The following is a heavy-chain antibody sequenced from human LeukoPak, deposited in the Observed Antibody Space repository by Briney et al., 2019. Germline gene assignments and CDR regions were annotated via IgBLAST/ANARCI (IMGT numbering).Heavy chain of an antibody. CDR1: GGSISSYY. Sequence: PSETPSLTCTVSGGSISSYYWSWIRQAPGKGLEWIGYIYYTGSSTYNPSLKGRLTISVDTSKNQFSLRLTSVTAADTAVYYCARAGVVATIFDSWGQGTLVTVSS. CDR2: IYYTGSS. CDR3: ARAGVVATIFDS. D-gene: IGHD5-12*01. V-gene: IGHV4-59*01. J-gene: IGHJ4*02.